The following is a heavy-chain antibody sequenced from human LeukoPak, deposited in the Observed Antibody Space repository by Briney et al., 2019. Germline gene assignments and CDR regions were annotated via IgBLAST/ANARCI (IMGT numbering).Heavy chain of an antibody. D-gene: IGHD4-23*01. V-gene: IGHV4-30-4*01. CDR3: ARVSRWSYYFDY. Sequence: SQTLSLTCTVSGGSISSGNYYWSWIRQPPGKGLEWIGYIYYSGSTHYRPSLKSRLTISVDTSKNQFSLKQNSVTAADTAVYYCARVSRWSYYFDYWGQGTLVTVSS. CDR2: IYYSGST. J-gene: IGHJ4*02. CDR1: GGSISSGNYY.